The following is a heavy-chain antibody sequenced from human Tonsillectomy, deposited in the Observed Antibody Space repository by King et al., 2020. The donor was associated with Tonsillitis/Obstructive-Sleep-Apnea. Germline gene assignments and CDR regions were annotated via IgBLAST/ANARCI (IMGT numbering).Heavy chain of an antibody. CDR1: GGSISTYY. CDR3: ARDPVLGTGDSYFDY. J-gene: IGHJ4*02. CDR2: IDYSGST. V-gene: IGHV4-59*01. D-gene: IGHD7-27*01. Sequence: QLQESGPGLVKPSETLSLTCTVSGGSISTYYWSWIRQPPGKGLEWIGYIDYSGSTNCNTSLKSRVTISVDTSKNQFSLKLSSVTAADTAVYYCARDPVLGTGDSYFDYWGQGTLVTVSS.